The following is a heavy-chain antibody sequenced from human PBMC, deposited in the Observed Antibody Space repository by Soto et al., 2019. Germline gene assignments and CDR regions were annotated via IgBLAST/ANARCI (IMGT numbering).Heavy chain of an antibody. CDR2: IYYSGST. D-gene: IGHD6-13*01. CDR3: ARVTAAAAGSPYYYYGMDV. J-gene: IGHJ6*02. Sequence: SETLSLTCTVSGGSISSGGYYWSWISQHPGKGLKWIGYIYYSGSTYYNPSLKSRVTISVDTSKNQFSLKLSSVTAADTAVYYCARVTAAAAGSPYYYYGMDVWGQGTTVTVSS. CDR1: GGSISSGGYY. V-gene: IGHV4-31*03.